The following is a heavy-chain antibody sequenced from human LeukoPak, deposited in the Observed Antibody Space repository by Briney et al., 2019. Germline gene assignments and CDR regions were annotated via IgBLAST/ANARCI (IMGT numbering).Heavy chain of an antibody. CDR2: IRYDGSNK. CDR3: ARDRWIQLWLDRAFDI. D-gene: IGHD5-18*01. V-gene: IGHV3-30*02. Sequence: PGGSLRLSCAASGFTFSSYGMHWVRQAPGKGLEWVAFIRYDGSNKYYADSVKGRFTISRDNSKNTLYLQMNSLRSDDTAVYYCARDRWIQLWLDRAFDIWGQGTMVTVSS. J-gene: IGHJ3*02. CDR1: GFTFSSYG.